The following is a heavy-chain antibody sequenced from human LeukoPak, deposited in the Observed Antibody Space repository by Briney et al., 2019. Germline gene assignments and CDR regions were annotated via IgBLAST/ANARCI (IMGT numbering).Heavy chain of an antibody. D-gene: IGHD6-19*01. V-gene: IGHV3-23*01. J-gene: IGHJ4*02. Sequence: PGGSLRLSCAASGFTFSSYSMNWVRQAPGKGLEWVSAISGSGGSTYYADSVKGRFTISRDNSKNTLYLQMNSLRAEDTAVYYCAKVSSGWYGYVYFDYWGQGTLVTVSS. CDR3: AKVSSGWYGYVYFDY. CDR1: GFTFSSYS. CDR2: ISGSGGST.